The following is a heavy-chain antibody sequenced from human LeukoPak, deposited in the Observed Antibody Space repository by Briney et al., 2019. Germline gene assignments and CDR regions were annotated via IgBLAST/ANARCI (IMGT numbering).Heavy chain of an antibody. CDR2: MSAYNGNT. Sequence: ASVKVSCKASGYTFTSCGISWVRHAPGQGLGWVGWMSAYNGNTNYAQKLQGRLTMTRDTSISTAYMELSRLRSDNTAVYYCARGAVGAPLAFHYWGQGTLVTVSS. CDR1: GYTFTSCG. J-gene: IGHJ4*02. V-gene: IGHV1-18*01. CDR3: ARGAVGAPLAFHY. D-gene: IGHD1-26*01.